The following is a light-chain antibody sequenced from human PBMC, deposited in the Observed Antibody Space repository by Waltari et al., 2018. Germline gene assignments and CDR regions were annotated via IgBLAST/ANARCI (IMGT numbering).Light chain of an antibody. CDR1: SSNIGNNY. V-gene: IGLV1-51*02. J-gene: IGLJ7*01. CDR2: ENT. Sequence: QSVLTQPPSVSAAPGQRVTISCSGGSSNIGNNYVSWYRQFPGTAPKLLLYENTDRPSGIPGRFSGSKSGTSATLDITGLQAGDEAEYYCGTWDSSLSDAVFGGGTHLTVL. CDR3: GTWDSSLSDAV.